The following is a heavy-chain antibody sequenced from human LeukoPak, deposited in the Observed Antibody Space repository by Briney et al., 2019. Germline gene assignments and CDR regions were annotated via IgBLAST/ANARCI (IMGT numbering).Heavy chain of an antibody. CDR2: IDYRGST. CDR3: ARSRSGYSYDHAAFVI. J-gene: IGHJ3*02. Sequence: SETLSLTCTVSGGSISSYYWSWIRQPPGKGLEWIAYIDYRGSTTYNPSLKSRVTISVDTSRNQFSLKLSSVTAADTAVYYCARSRSGYSYDHAAFVIWGQGTMVTVSS. D-gene: IGHD5-18*01. V-gene: IGHV4-59*01. CDR1: GGSISSYY.